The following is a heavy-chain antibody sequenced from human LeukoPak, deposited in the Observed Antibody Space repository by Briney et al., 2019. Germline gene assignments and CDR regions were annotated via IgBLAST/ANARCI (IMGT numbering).Heavy chain of an antibody. D-gene: IGHD1-26*01. CDR3: ARSGTYNWFDP. V-gene: IGHV3-48*04. Sequence: GGSLRLSCAASGFAFEDYSMHWVRQVPGKGLEWVSYISSSSSTIYYADSVKGRFTISRDNAKNSLYLQMNSLRAEDTAVYYCARSGTYNWFDPWGQGTLVTVSS. CDR1: GFAFEDYS. J-gene: IGHJ5*02. CDR2: ISSSSSTI.